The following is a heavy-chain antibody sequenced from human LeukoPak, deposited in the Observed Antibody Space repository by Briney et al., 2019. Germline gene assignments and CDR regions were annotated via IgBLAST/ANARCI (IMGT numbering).Heavy chain of an antibody. CDR2: IRYDGSNK. Sequence: PGGSLRLSCAASGFTFSSYGMHWVRQAPGKGLEWVAFIRYDGSNKYYADSVKGRFTISGDNSKNTLYLQMNSLRAEDTAVYYCAKDLGAGEMATIFGYWGQGTLVTVSS. J-gene: IGHJ4*02. CDR1: GFTFSSYG. V-gene: IGHV3-30*02. CDR3: AKDLGAGEMATIFGY. D-gene: IGHD5-24*01.